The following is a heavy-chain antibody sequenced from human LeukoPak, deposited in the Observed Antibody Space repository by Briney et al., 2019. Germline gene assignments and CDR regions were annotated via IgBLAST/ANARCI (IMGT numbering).Heavy chain of an antibody. CDR2: ISGNGDNT. Sequence: GGSLRLSCAASGFIFNSYGMSWVRQAPGKGLEWVSSISGNGDNTYYVDSVKGRFTISRDNSNNMLYLQMNSLRAEDTAVYYCAPLAVAGPDFDYWGQGTLVTVSS. CDR3: APLAVAGPDFDY. J-gene: IGHJ4*02. CDR1: GFIFNSYG. V-gene: IGHV3-23*01. D-gene: IGHD6-19*01.